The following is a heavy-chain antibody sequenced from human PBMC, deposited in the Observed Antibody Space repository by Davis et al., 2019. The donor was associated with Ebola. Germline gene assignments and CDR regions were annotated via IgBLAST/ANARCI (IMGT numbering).Heavy chain of an antibody. CDR1: GYSFNNYW. CDR2: IDPSDSYT. Sequence: GESLKISCKGSGYSFNNYWISWVRQLPGKGLEWLGRIDPSDSYTNYSPSFQGHITISVDRSVSSVFLQWSSLRASDTAISYCARDIPSSYNWFDPWGQGTQVTVSS. V-gene: IGHV5-10-1*01. J-gene: IGHJ5*02. D-gene: IGHD2-15*01. CDR3: ARDIPSSYNWFDP.